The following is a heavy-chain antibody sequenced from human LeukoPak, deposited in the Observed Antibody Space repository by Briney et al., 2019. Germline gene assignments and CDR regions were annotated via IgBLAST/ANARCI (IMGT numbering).Heavy chain of an antibody. J-gene: IGHJ3*02. V-gene: IGHV3-74*01. CDR1: GFTFSSYW. Sequence: GGSLRLSCAASGFTFSSYWMHWVRQAPGKGLVWVSRINSDGSSTSYADSVKGRFTISRDSAKNTLYLQMNSLRAEDTAVYYCARGGVRDAFGIWGQGTMVTVSS. CDR2: INSDGSST. D-gene: IGHD3-10*01. CDR3: ARGGVRDAFGI.